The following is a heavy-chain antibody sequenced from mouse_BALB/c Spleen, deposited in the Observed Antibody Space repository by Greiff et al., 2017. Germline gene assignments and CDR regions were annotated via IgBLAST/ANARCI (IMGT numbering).Heavy chain of an antibody. CDR2: IDPANGNT. V-gene: IGHV14-3*02. Sequence: EVQLHQSGAELVKPGASVKLSCTASGFNIKDTYMHWVKQRPEQGLEWIGRIDPANGNTKYDPKFQGKATITADTSSNTAYLQLSSLTSEDTAVYYCARSEGLRREYYFDYWGQGTTLTVSS. CDR3: ARSEGLRREYYFDY. J-gene: IGHJ2*01. CDR1: GFNIKDTY. D-gene: IGHD2-4*01.